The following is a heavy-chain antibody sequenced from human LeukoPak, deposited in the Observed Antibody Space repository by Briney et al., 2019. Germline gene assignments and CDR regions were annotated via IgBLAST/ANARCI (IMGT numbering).Heavy chain of an antibody. D-gene: IGHD1-14*01. Sequence: GRSLRLSCAASGFTFSSYAMTWVRQAPGKGLEWVSTISGSGGSTYYADSVKGRFTISRDKSKSTLYLQMNGLRVEDTAVYYCAKDRLYNNNDYWGRGTLVTVSS. V-gene: IGHV3-23*01. CDR1: GFTFSSYA. CDR3: AKDRLYNNNDY. J-gene: IGHJ4*02. CDR2: ISGSGGST.